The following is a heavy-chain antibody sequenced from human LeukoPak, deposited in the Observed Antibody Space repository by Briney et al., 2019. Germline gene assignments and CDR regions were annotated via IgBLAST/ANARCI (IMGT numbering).Heavy chain of an antibody. CDR1: GGTFSSYA. D-gene: IGHD4-11*01. J-gene: IGHJ4*02. V-gene: IGHV1-69*05. Sequence: SVKVPCKASGGTFSSYAISWVRQAPGQGLEWMGGIIPIFGTANYAQKFQGRVTITTDESTSTAYMELSSLRSEDTAVYYCARGGTVTTFFDYWGQGTLVTVSS. CDR3: ARGGTVTTFFDY. CDR2: IIPIFGTA.